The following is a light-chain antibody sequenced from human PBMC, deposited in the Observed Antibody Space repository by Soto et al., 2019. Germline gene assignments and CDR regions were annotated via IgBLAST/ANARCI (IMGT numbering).Light chain of an antibody. CDR1: QSSGSN. CDR2: GAS. J-gene: IGKJ3*01. V-gene: IGKV3-15*01. Sequence: EIVMTQSTATLSLSPGERATLSCRASQSSGSNLAWYQQKPGQAPRLLIYGASSRPTGIPARFSGSGSGTEFTLTISSLQSEDFAAYYCQQYNNWPLTFGPGTKLDIK. CDR3: QQYNNWPLT.